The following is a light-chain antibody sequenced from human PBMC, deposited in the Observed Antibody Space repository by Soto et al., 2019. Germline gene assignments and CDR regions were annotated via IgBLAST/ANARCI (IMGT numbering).Light chain of an antibody. V-gene: IGLV1-44*01. J-gene: IGLJ2*01. Sequence: QSVLTQPPSASGTPGQRVTISCSGSSSNIGTNTVIWYQQLPGAAPKLLIYSDNQRPSGVLDRFSGSKSGTSASLAISGLQSEDEADYYCAAWDVSLVVFGGGTQLTVL. CDR2: SDN. CDR3: AAWDVSLVV. CDR1: SSNIGTNT.